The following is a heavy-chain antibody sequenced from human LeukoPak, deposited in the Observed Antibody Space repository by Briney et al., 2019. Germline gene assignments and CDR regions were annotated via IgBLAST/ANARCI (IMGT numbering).Heavy chain of an antibody. D-gene: IGHD1-26*01. V-gene: IGHV3-21*01. CDR3: ARAIVGATKPGLYYFDY. Sequence: GESLRLSCAASGFTFSSYSMNWVRQAPGKGLEWVSSISSSSSYIYYADSVKGRFTISRDNAKNSLYLQMNSLRAEDTAVYYCARAIVGATKPGLYYFDYWGQGTLVTVSS. CDR2: ISSSSSYI. J-gene: IGHJ4*02. CDR1: GFTFSSYS.